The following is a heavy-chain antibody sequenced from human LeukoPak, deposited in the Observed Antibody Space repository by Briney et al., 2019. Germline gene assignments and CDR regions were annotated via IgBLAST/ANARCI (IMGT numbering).Heavy chain of an antibody. J-gene: IGHJ4*02. Sequence: PSETLSLTCTVSGGSISSSSYYWGWIRQPPGKGLEWVANIKGDGSETFYVDSVKGRFTISRDNAKNSLYLQMNNLRADDTSMYYCARDNPREDYWGQGTLVTVSS. CDR2: IKGDGSET. CDR3: ARDNPREDY. CDR1: GGSISSSSYY. D-gene: IGHD1-26*01. V-gene: IGHV3-7*01.